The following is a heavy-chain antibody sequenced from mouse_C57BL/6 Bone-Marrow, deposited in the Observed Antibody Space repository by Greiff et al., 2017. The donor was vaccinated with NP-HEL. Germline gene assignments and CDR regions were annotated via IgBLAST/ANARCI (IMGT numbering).Heavy chain of an antibody. Sequence: VQLQQPGAELVRPGTSVKLSCKASGYTFTSYWMHWVKQRPGQGLEWIGVIDPSDSYTNYNQKFKGKATLTVDTSSSTAYMQLSSLTSEDSAVYYCARTGITTVVAPYWYFDVWGTGTTVTVSS. J-gene: IGHJ1*03. CDR2: IDPSDSYT. V-gene: IGHV1-59*01. CDR1: GYTFTSYW. D-gene: IGHD1-1*01. CDR3: ARTGITTVVAPYWYFDV.